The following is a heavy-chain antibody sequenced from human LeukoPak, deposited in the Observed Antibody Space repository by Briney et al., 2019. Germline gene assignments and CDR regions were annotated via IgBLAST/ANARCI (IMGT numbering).Heavy chain of an antibody. CDR3: ARVYSGYDLLDY. CDR2: IYYSGST. D-gene: IGHD5-12*01. V-gene: IGHV4-59*01. CDR1: GGSISSYY. Sequence: SETLSLTCTVSGGSISSYYWSWIRQPPGKGLEWIGYIYYSGSTNYNPSLKSRVTISVDTSKNQFSLKLSSVTAADTAVYCCARVYSGYDLLDYWGQGTLVTVSS. J-gene: IGHJ4*02.